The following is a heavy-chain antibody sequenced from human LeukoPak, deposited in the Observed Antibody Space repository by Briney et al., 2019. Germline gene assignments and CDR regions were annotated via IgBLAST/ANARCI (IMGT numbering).Heavy chain of an antibody. V-gene: IGHV3-30*02. CDR3: ANPLAAAGTIDY. CDR1: GFTFSSYG. J-gene: IGHJ4*02. D-gene: IGHD6-13*01. Sequence: PGGSLRLSCAASGFTFSSYGMHWVRQAPGKGLEWVAFIRYDGSNKYYADSVKGRFTISRDNSKNTLYLQMNSLRAEDTAVYYCANPLAAAGTIDYWGQGTLVTVSS. CDR2: IRYDGSNK.